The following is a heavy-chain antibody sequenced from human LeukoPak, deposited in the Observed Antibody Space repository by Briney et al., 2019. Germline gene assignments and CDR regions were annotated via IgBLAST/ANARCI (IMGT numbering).Heavy chain of an antibody. Sequence: ASVKVSCKASGYTFTGYYIHWVRQAPGQGLEWMGWINPNSGGTNYAQNFQGSVTMTRDTSISTAYMELSRLRSDDTAVYYCARTFYDISLAFDIWGQGTMVTV. V-gene: IGHV1-2*02. CDR2: INPNSGGT. J-gene: IGHJ3*02. D-gene: IGHD3-22*01. CDR1: GYTFTGYY. CDR3: ARTFYDISLAFDI.